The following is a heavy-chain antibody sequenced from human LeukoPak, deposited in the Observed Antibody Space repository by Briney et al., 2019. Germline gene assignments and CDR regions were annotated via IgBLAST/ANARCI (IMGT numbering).Heavy chain of an antibody. V-gene: IGHV1-2*06. CDR2: INPNSGGT. CDR3: ARDSDYGDYRYDY. CDR1: GYTFTGYY. J-gene: IGHJ4*02. Sequence: ASVKVSCKASGYTFTGYYMHWVRQAPGQGLEWMGRINPNSGGTNYAQKFQGGVTMTRDTSISTAYMELSRLRSDDTAVYYCARDSDYGDYRYDYWGQGTLVTVSS. D-gene: IGHD4-17*01.